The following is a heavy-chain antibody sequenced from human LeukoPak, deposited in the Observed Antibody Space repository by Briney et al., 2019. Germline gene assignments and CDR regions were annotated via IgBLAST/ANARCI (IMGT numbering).Heavy chain of an antibody. V-gene: IGHV1-69*04. CDR1: GGTFSSYA. D-gene: IGHD3-22*01. Sequence: SVKVSCKASGGTFSSYAISWVRQAPGQGLEWMGRIIPIFGIANYAQKFQGRVTITADKSTSTDYMELSSLRSEDTAVYYCARGTYDSSGYYYGEIRFDYWGQGTLVTVSS. CDR3: ARGTYDSSGYYYGEIRFDY. CDR2: IIPIFGIA. J-gene: IGHJ4*02.